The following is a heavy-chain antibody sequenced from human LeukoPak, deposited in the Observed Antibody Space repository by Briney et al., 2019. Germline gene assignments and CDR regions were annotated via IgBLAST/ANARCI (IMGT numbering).Heavy chain of an antibody. CDR1: GFTFSSYA. J-gene: IGHJ6*03. CDR3: AKGGRFGELSYMDV. V-gene: IGHV3-23*01. Sequence: SGGSLRLSCAASGFTFSSYAMSWVRQAPGKGLEWVSAISGSGGSTYYADSVKGRFTISRDNSKNSLYLQMNSLRTEDTALYYCAKGGRFGELSYMDVWGKGTTVTISS. D-gene: IGHD3-10*01. CDR2: ISGSGGST.